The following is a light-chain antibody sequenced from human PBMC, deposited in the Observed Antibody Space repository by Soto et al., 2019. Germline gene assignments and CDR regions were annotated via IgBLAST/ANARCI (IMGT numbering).Light chain of an antibody. J-gene: IGKJ4*01. V-gene: IGKV1-5*03. Sequence: DIQMTQSPSTLSASVGDRVTITCRASQSISSWLAWYQQKPGKAPKVLIYKASSLESGVPSRFSGSGSGTEFTLTISSLQPDDFATYYCQQYNSYPFTFGRGTKVEIK. CDR2: KAS. CDR1: QSISSW. CDR3: QQYNSYPFT.